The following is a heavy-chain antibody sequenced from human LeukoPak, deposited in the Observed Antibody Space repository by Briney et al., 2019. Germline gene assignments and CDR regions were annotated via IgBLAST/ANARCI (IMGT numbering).Heavy chain of an antibody. Sequence: GGSLRLSCAASGFTFNSYAMSWVRQAPGKGLEWVSGVSGRGDSTYYADSVKGRFTISRDNSKNTLYLQMNSLRAEDTAVYYCARVCPPGLLRYFDWLLGNCHYWGQGTLVTVSS. D-gene: IGHD3-9*01. CDR3: ARVCPPGLLRYFDWLLGNCHY. V-gene: IGHV3-23*01. CDR1: GFTFNSYA. J-gene: IGHJ4*02. CDR2: VSGRGDST.